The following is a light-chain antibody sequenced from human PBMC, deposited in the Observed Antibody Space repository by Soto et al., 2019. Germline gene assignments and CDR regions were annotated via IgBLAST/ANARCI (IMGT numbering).Light chain of an antibody. Sequence: DMVMTQSPATLSTFTGGRDPLYCRTSQSVSHKLAWYQQKPGQAPRLLIYDTSTRATGIPARFSGSGSGTEFTLTISSLQSADSAVYYCQQYSNWPPFTFGQGTRLEIK. J-gene: IGKJ5*01. CDR3: QQYSNWPPFT. CDR1: QSVSHK. V-gene: IGKV3-15*01. CDR2: DTS.